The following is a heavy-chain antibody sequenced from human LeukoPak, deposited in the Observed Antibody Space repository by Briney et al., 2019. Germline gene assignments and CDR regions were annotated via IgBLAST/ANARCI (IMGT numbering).Heavy chain of an antibody. Sequence: GGSLRLSCAASGFTFSTYDMHWVRQPTGKGLEWVSGIGTAGDIYYAGSVKGRFTISRENAKNSLYLQMNSLRAGDTAVYYCARLPELPGFGDYWGPGTLVTVSS. CDR2: IGTAGDI. V-gene: IGHV3-13*01. D-gene: IGHD3-10*01. CDR1: GFTFSTYD. CDR3: ARLPELPGFGDY. J-gene: IGHJ4*02.